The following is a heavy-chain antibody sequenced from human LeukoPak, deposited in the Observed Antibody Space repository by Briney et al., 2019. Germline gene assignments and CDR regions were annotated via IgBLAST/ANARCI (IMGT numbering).Heavy chain of an antibody. CDR2: ISAYNGNT. D-gene: IGHD3-3*01. J-gene: IGHJ6*02. CDR1: GYTFTSYG. CDR3: ARDGGNPYYYYGMDV. Sequence: GASVKVFCKASGYTFTSYGISWVRQAPGQGLEWMGWISAYNGNTNYAQKLQGRVTMTTDTSTSTAYMELRSLRSDDTAVYYCARDGGNPYYYYGMDVWGQGTTVTVSS. V-gene: IGHV1-18*01.